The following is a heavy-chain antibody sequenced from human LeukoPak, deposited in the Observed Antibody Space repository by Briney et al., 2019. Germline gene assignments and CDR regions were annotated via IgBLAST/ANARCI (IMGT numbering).Heavy chain of an antibody. CDR1: GFIVSRKY. J-gene: IGHJ3*02. CDR3: AKMSNYYNSLGYYAFDI. Sequence: GGSLRLSCAASGFIVSRKYMSWVRQAPGKGLEWVSVIYSGGSADYADSVKGRFTISRDNSKNTLHLQMKSLRAEDTAVYYCAKMSNYYNSLGYYAFDIWGQGKMVTVSS. V-gene: IGHV3-66*01. D-gene: IGHD3-22*01. CDR2: IYSGGSA.